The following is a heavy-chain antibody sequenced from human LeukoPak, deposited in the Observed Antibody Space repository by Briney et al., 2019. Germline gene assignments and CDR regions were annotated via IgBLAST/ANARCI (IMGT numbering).Heavy chain of an antibody. CDR1: GFTFDDYG. Sequence: GGSLRLSCAASGFTFDDYGMSWVRQAPGKGLEWVSGINWNGGSTGYADSVKGRFTISRDNAKNSLYLQMNSLRAEDTALYYCARTARSGFGELFPDYWGQGTLVTVSS. J-gene: IGHJ4*02. V-gene: IGHV3-20*04. CDR3: ARTARSGFGELFPDY. D-gene: IGHD3-10*01. CDR2: INWNGGST.